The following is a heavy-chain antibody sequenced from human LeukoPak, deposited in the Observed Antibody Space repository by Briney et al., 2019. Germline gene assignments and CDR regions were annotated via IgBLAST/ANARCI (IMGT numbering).Heavy chain of an antibody. CDR3: AKGSRDIVVVPAAISAYYYYYMDV. J-gene: IGHJ6*03. V-gene: IGHV3-23*01. D-gene: IGHD2-2*01. CDR1: GFTFSSYA. Sequence: GGSLRLSCAASGFTFSSYAMSWVRQAPGKGLEWVSAISGSGGSTYYADSVKGRFTISRDNSKNTLYLQMNSLRAEDTAVYYCAKGSRDIVVVPAAISAYYYYYMDVWGKGTTVTVSS. CDR2: ISGSGGST.